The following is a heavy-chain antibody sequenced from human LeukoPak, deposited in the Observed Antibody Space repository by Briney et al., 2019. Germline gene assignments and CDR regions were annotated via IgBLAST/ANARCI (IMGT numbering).Heavy chain of an antibody. D-gene: IGHD6-25*01. Sequence: GGSLSLSCAASGFTFSSYAMHWVRQAPGKGLEWVAVISYDGSNKYYADSVKGRFTISRDNSKNTLYLQMNSLRAEDTAVYYCAREGEAAALYYFDYWGQGTLVTVSS. CDR3: AREGEAAALYYFDY. CDR2: ISYDGSNK. V-gene: IGHV3-30*04. J-gene: IGHJ4*02. CDR1: GFTFSSYA.